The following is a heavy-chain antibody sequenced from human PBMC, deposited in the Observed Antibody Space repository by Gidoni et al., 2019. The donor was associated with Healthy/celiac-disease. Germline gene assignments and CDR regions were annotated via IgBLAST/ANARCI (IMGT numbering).Heavy chain of an antibody. CDR3: ARGGHGSGSYYISYFDY. V-gene: IGHV3-48*01. J-gene: IGHJ4*02. CDR1: GFTFSIYS. Sequence: EVQLVESGGGLVQPGGSLRLSCAASGFTFSIYSMNWVRQAPGKGLEWVSYISSSSSTIYYADSVKGRFTISRDNAKNSLYLQMNSLRAEDTAVYYCARGGHGSGSYYISYFDYWGQGTLVTVSS. CDR2: ISSSSSTI. D-gene: IGHD3-10*01.